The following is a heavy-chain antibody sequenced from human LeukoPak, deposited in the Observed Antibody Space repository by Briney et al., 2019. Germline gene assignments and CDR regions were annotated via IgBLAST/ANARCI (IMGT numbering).Heavy chain of an antibody. V-gene: IGHV1-8*01. CDR3: ARVLRDAYYYYGMDV. CDR1: GYTFTSYD. J-gene: IGHJ6*02. D-gene: IGHD2-21*02. Sequence: ASVKVSCKASGYTFTSYDINWVRQATGQGLEWMGWMNPNSGNTGYAQKFQGRVTMTTDTSTSTAYMELRSLRSDDTAVYYCARVLRDAYYYYGMDVWGQGTTVTVSS. CDR2: MNPNSGNT.